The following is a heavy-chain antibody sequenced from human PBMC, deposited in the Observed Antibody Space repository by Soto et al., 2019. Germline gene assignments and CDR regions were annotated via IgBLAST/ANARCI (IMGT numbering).Heavy chain of an antibody. CDR2: IWYDGSNK. Sequence: QVQLVESGGGVVQPGRSLRLSCAASGFTFSSYGMHWVRQAPGKGLEWVAVIWYDGSNKYYADSVKGRFTISRDNSKNTLYLQMNSLRAEDTAVYYCARDYVAATTSGNWFGPWGQGTLVTVSS. V-gene: IGHV3-33*01. D-gene: IGHD1-26*01. CDR1: GFTFSSYG. CDR3: ARDYVAATTSGNWFGP. J-gene: IGHJ5*02.